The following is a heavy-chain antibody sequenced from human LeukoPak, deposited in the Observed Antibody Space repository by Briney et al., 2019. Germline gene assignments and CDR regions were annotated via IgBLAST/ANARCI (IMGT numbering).Heavy chain of an antibody. CDR1: GFTFSSYA. CDR2: ISYDGSNK. CDR3: AREAVAGNFDY. J-gene: IGHJ4*02. Sequence: GRSLRLSSAASGFTFSSYAMHWVRQAPGKGLEWVAVISYDGSNKYYADSVKGRFTISRDNSKNTLYLQMNSLRAEDTAVYYCAREAVAGNFDYWGQGTLVTVSS. V-gene: IGHV3-30*04. D-gene: IGHD6-19*01.